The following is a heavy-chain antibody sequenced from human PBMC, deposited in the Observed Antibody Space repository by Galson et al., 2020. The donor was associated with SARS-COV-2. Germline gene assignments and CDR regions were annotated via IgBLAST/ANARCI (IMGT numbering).Heavy chain of an antibody. V-gene: IGHV4-39*01. D-gene: IGHD2-2*01. Sequence: ETSEILSLTCTVSGGSISRSSYYWGWIRQPPGKGLEWIGGSTYYNPSLKTRVTISVDTSKNQFSLKLSSVTAADTAVYYCARGALYCSSTSCLHFDYWGQGTLVTVSS. CDR3: ARGALYCSSTSCLHFDY. CDR1: GGSISRSSYY. J-gene: IGHJ4*02. CDR2: GST.